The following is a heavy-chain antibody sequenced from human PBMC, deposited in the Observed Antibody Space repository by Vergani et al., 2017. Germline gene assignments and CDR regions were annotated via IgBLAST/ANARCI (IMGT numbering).Heavy chain of an antibody. CDR1: GFTFNNSN. CDR3: AKDFVPGRAFDI. J-gene: IGHJ3*02. CDR2: IRYDDSRNK. V-gene: IGHV3-30*02. Sequence: QVQPVESGGGVVQPGESLRLSCAASTSGFTFNNSNMHWVRQAPGKGLEWVAFIRYDDSRNKYYAASVQGRFIISRDNSKNTVFLQMNSLRPEDTALYYCAKDFVPGRAFDIWGQGTMVTVSS.